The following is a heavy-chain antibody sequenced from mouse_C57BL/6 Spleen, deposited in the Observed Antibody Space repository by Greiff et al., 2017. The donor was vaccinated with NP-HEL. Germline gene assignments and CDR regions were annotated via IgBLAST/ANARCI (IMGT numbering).Heavy chain of an antibody. D-gene: IGHD1-1*01. V-gene: IGHV1-53*01. CDR1: GYTFTSYW. CDR3: ARPITTVVDWYFDV. Sequence: QVQLQQPGTELVKPGASVKLSCKASGYTFTSYWMHWVKQRPGQGLEWIGNINPSNGGTNYNEKFKSKATLTGDKSSSTAYMQLSSLTSEDSAVNYCARPITTVVDWYFDVWGTGTTVTVSA. J-gene: IGHJ1*03. CDR2: INPSNGGT.